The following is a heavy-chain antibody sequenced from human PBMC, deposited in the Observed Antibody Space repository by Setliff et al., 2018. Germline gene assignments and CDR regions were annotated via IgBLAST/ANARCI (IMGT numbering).Heavy chain of an antibody. J-gene: IGHJ6*03. D-gene: IGHD3-22*01. Sequence: ASVKVSCKASGGTFSSYGITWVRQAPGQGLEWMGGTIPMFGTTNYARKFQGRVTIITDESTSTAYTQLSSLGSEDTAVYYCVREGVDSRSSTDYRYYMDVWGEGTTVTVSS. CDR1: GGTFSSYG. CDR3: VREGVDSRSSTDYRYYMDV. V-gene: IGHV1-69*05. CDR2: TIPMFGTT.